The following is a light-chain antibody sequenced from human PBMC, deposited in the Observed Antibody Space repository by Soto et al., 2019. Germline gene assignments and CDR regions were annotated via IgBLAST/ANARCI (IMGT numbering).Light chain of an antibody. CDR3: ASYAGSNNWGV. CDR2: EVY. CDR1: GNDVGGYNY. Sequence: QSVLTQPPSASGSPGQSVTISCTGTGNDVGGYNYVSWYQQYPGKAPKLIIYEVYKRPSGVPDRFSGSKSGNTASLTVSGLQDEDEADYYCASYAGSNNWGVFGGGTKVTVL. J-gene: IGLJ3*02. V-gene: IGLV2-8*01.